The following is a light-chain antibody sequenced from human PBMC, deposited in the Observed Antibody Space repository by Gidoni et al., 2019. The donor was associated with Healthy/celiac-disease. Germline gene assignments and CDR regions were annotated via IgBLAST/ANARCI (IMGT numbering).Light chain of an antibody. CDR2: KDS. CDR1: ALPKQY. Sequence: HELTQPPSVSVSPGQTARITCSGDALPKQYAYWYQQKPGQAPVLVIYKDSERPSGIPERFSGSSSGTTVTLTISGVQAEDEADYYCQSADSSGTHVVFGGGTKLTVL. V-gene: IGLV3-25*03. CDR3: QSADSSGTHVV. J-gene: IGLJ2*01.